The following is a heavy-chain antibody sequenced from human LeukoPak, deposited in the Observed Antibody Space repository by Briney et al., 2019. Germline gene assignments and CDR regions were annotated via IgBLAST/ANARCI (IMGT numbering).Heavy chain of an antibody. CDR1: GGSISSYY. V-gene: IGHV4-4*07. CDR2: IYTSGST. Sequence: SETLSLTCTVSGGSISSYYWSWIRQPAGKGLEWIGRIYTSGSTNYNPSLKSRVTISVDTSKNQFSLKLSSVTAADTAVYYCARHKRYCSSTSCYNWFDPWGQGTLVTVSS. J-gene: IGHJ5*02. CDR3: ARHKRYCSSTSCYNWFDP. D-gene: IGHD2-2*01.